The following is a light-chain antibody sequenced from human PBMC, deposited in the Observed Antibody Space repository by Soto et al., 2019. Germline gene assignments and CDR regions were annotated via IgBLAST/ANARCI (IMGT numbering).Light chain of an antibody. V-gene: IGLV4-69*01. CDR2: INSDGSH. CDR3: HTWDTDIRV. Sequence: QLVLTQSPSASASLGASVKLTCTLSSGHKNYAIAWHQQQPEKGPRYLMKINSDGSHSKGDGIPDRFSGSSSGAERYLTISSLRSEEEADYYCHTWDTDIRVFGGGTKLTVL. J-gene: IGLJ3*02. CDR1: SGHKNYA.